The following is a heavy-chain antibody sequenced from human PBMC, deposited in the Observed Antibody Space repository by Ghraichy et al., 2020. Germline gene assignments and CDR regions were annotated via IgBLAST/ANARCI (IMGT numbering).Heavy chain of an antibody. V-gene: IGHV4-30-4*01. CDR1: GCSITSGDYF. CDR2: IYNSGST. J-gene: IGHJ4*02. CDR3: ARGRGEVLRFLEWFDY. Sequence: SETLSLTCTVSGCSITSGDYFWSWVRQSPGKGLEWIGYIYNSGSTYYRPSLKSRVTLSIATSKNQFSLNLSSVTAADTAVYYCARGRGEVLRFLEWFDYWGQGALVTVSS. D-gene: IGHD3-3*01.